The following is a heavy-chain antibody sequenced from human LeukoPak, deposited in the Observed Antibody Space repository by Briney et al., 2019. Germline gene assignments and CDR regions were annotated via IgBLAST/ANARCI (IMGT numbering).Heavy chain of an antibody. Sequence: TGGSLRLSCAASGFTFSSYAMHWVRQAPGKGLEWVSGISWNSGSIGYADSVKGRFTISRDNSKNTVYLQMDNLRAEDTALYYCAKDHVNAGRLDYWGQGTPVTVSS. CDR1: GFTFSSYA. V-gene: IGHV3-9*01. J-gene: IGHJ4*02. CDR3: AKDHVNAGRLDY. D-gene: IGHD6-13*01. CDR2: ISWNSGSI.